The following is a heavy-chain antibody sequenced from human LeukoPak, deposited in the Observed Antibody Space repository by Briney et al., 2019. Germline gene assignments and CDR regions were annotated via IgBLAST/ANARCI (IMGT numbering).Heavy chain of an antibody. Sequence: GGSLRLSCAASGFTFSGYGMHWVRQAPGKGLEWVAFVRYDSSNKYYADSVKGRFTVSRDNSKNMLYLQMNSLRAEDTALYYCAKDISYYYDSSGHPDYWGQGSLVTVSS. J-gene: IGHJ4*02. CDR3: AKDISYYYDSSGHPDY. V-gene: IGHV3-30*02. CDR1: GFTFSGYG. D-gene: IGHD3-22*01. CDR2: VRYDSSNK.